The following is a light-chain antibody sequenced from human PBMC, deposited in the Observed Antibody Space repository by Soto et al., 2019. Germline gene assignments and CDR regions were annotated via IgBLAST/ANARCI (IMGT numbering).Light chain of an antibody. CDR2: EVS. V-gene: IGLV2-14*01. J-gene: IGLJ1*01. CDR1: SSDIGTYNY. CDR3: SSFSARNTLYI. Sequence: QSVLTQPASVSGSPGQSITISCTGTSSDIGTYNYVSWYRQYPGKTPKLMIYEVSYRPSGVSSRFSGSRSGNKASLTISGRQAQDEADYYCSSFSARNTLYIFGTGTKVTVL.